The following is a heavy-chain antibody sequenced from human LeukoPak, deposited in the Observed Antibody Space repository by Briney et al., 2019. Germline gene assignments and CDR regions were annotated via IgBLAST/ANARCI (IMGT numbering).Heavy chain of an antibody. CDR3: ARSERIIMILGGAFDV. CDR2: IYYSGST. V-gene: IGHV4-59*08. Sequence: SETLSLTCTVSGDSISSYYWSWIRQPPGKGLEWIGYIYYSGSTNYNPSLKSRVTISVDTSKNPFSLKLSSVTAADTAVYFCARSERIIMILGGAFDVWGQGTMVTVSS. CDR1: GDSISSYY. D-gene: IGHD3-22*01. J-gene: IGHJ3*01.